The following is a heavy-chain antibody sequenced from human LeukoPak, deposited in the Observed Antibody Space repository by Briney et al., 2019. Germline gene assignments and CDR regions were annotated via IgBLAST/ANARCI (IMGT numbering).Heavy chain of an antibody. V-gene: IGHV4-39*07. CDR2: IYYSGST. Sequence: SETLSLTCTVSGGSISSSSYYWGWIRQPPGKGLEWIGSIYYSGSTYYDPSLKSRVTISVDTSKNQFSLKLSSVTAADTAVYYCARVGYSSSWYLAGWGQGTPVTVSS. CDR1: GGSISSSSYY. CDR3: ARVGYSSSWYLAG. J-gene: IGHJ4*02. D-gene: IGHD6-13*01.